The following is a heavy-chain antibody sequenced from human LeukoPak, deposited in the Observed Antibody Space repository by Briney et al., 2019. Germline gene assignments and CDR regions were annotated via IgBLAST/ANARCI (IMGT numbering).Heavy chain of an antibody. V-gene: IGHV3-74*01. D-gene: IGHD2-15*01. J-gene: IGHJ5*02. CDR1: GFTFSSYW. CDR3: ARGAVVGVSGWFDP. CDR2: IKTDGTSA. Sequence: GRCLRLSCAASGFTFSSYWMHWVRQAPGKGLVWVSNIKTDGTSANYADSVKGRFTISRDNAKNTLYLQMNNLRDDDTAVYYCARGAVVGVSGWFDPWGRGTLVTVSS.